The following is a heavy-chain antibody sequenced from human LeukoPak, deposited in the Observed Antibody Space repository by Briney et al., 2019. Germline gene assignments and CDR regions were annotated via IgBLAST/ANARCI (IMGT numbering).Heavy chain of an antibody. CDR3: ARARYYYDSSGYRDYYYYYMDV. J-gene: IGHJ6*03. V-gene: IGHV1-18*01. CDR2: ISAYNGNT. Sequence: ASVTVSCKASGYTFTSYGISWVRQAPGQGLEWMGWISAYNGNTNYAQKLQGRVTMTTDTSTSTAYMELRSLRSDDTAVYYCARARYYYDSSGYRDYYYYYMDVWGKGTTVTISS. CDR1: GYTFTSYG. D-gene: IGHD3-22*01.